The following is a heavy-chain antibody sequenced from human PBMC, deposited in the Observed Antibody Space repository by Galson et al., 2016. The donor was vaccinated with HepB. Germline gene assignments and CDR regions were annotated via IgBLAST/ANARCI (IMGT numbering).Heavy chain of an antibody. Sequence: LSLTCTVSGGSISSGTYYWSWIRQHPGKGLEWIGYISHSGNTFYNPSLKSRVTISVDTSKNHFSLKLSSVTAADTAVYYCARYDDNNSRLDYWGQGTLVTVSS. CDR2: ISHSGNT. J-gene: IGHJ4*02. V-gene: IGHV4-31*03. CDR3: ARYDDNNSRLDY. D-gene: IGHD3-22*01. CDR1: GGSISSGTYY.